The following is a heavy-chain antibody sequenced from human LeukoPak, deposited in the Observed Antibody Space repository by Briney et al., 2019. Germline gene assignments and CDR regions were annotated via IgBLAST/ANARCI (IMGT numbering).Heavy chain of an antibody. J-gene: IGHJ5*02. CDR2: IYHSGST. D-gene: IGHD6-13*01. CDR3: ARCYSSSWYINWFDP. Sequence: PSETLSLTCAVSGGSISSSNWWSWVRQPPGKGLEWIGEIYHSGSTNYNPSLKSRVTISVDKSKNQFSLKLSSVTAADTAVYYCARCYSSSWYINWFDPWGQGTLVTVSS. CDR1: GGSISSSNW. V-gene: IGHV4-4*02.